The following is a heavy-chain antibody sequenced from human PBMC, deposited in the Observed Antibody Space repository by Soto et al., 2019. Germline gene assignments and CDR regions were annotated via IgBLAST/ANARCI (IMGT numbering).Heavy chain of an antibody. V-gene: IGHV3-23*01. CDR1: GFTFSSYA. CDR3: AKDPYISGWTHYYYYGMDV. D-gene: IGHD6-19*01. J-gene: IGHJ6*02. CDR2: ISGSGGST. Sequence: GGSLRLACAASGFTFSSYAMSWVRQAPGKGLEWVSAISGSGGSTYYADSVKGRFTISRDNSKNTLYLQMNSLRAEDTAVYYCAKDPYISGWTHYYYYGMDVWGQATTVSVSS.